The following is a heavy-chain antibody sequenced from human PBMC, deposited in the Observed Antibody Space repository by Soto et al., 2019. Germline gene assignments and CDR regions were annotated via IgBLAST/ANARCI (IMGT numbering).Heavy chain of an antibody. CDR3: ARDRDDYGSGNYYNRIDF. D-gene: IGHD3-10*01. CDR1: GGIFSTYA. J-gene: IGHJ4*02. Sequence: QVQLVQSGAEVKKPGSSVKVSCKASGGIFSTYAISWLRQAPGQGLEWMGGIIPLFGTPNYAQRFQGRVTITADESTSTAYMDLIRLRSEDTAVYYCARDRDDYGSGNYYNRIDFWGQGTLVTFSS. CDR2: IIPLFGTP. V-gene: IGHV1-69*01.